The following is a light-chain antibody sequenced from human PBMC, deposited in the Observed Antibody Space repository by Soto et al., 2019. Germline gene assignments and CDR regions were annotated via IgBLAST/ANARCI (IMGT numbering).Light chain of an antibody. CDR1: SGHSSYA. CDR2: VSSDGSH. J-gene: IGLJ2*01. Sequence: QPVLTQSPSASASLGASVKLTCTLTSGHSSYAIAWHQQQPEKGPRYLMKVSSDGSHDKGDGIPDRFSGSSSGAERYLTISRLQSEDEGDYYCQTWGTGVHVVFGGGTQLTVL. V-gene: IGLV4-69*01. CDR3: QTWGTGVHVV.